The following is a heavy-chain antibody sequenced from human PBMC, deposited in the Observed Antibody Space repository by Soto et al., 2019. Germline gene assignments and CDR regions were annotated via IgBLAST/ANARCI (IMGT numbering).Heavy chain of an antibody. D-gene: IGHD3-22*01. CDR1: GGSFSSFY. CDR2: VYYSGTI. Sequence: PSETLSLTCTVSGGSFSSFYWSWIRQPPGKGLEWIGCVYYSGTINNNPSLKGRVSISVDTSKNQFSLKLISVTAADTAVYYCATYDSGGKFDFWGQGTLVTVSS. CDR3: ATYDSGGKFDF. V-gene: IGHV4-59*01. J-gene: IGHJ4*02.